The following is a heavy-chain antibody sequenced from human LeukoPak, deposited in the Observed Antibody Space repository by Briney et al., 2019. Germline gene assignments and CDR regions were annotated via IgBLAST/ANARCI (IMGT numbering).Heavy chain of an antibody. V-gene: IGHV4-38-2*01. D-gene: IGHD3-3*01. Sequence: PSETLSLTCAVSGYSISSGYYWGWIRPPPRKGLGGIASIYHTGSTYYNPSLKSRVTISLDTSKNQFSLKLTSVTAADTAVCDCARVPHGETIFGVLFYLLVPWGQGTLVTVFS. CDR2: IYHTGST. CDR1: GYSISSGYY. J-gene: IGHJ5*02. CDR3: ARVPHGETIFGVLFYLLVP.